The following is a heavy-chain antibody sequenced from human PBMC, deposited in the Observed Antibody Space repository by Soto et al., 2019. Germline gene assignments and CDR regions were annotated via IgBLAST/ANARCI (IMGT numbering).Heavy chain of an antibody. J-gene: IGHJ5*02. D-gene: IGHD1-26*01. Sequence: QVQLVQSGAEVKKPGASVKVSCKASGYTFTSYYMHWVRQAPGQGLEWMGIINPSGGSTSYAQKCHGIVTRTRDTTTSTVYKMLSSLRSEDTAVYYCARVSAPRGGSYFPRPTPFRWFDPWGQGTLVTVSS. CDR1: GYTFTSYY. V-gene: IGHV1-46*01. CDR3: ARVSAPRGGSYFPRPTPFRWFDP. CDR2: INPSGGST.